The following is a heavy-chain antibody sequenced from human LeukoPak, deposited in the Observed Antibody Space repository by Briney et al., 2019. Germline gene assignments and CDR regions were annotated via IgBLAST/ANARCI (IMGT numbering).Heavy chain of an antibody. CDR2: IYHSGST. CDR3: AREGRNSRTTYNWFDP. CDR1: GYSISSGYY. V-gene: IGHV4-38-2*02. J-gene: IGHJ5*02. D-gene: IGHD1-1*01. Sequence: SETLSLTCTVSGYSISSGYYWGWIRQPPGKGLEWIGSIYHSGSTYYNPSLKSRVTISVDTSKNQFSLQLNSVTPEDTAVYYCAREGRNSRTTYNWFDPWGQGTLVTVSS.